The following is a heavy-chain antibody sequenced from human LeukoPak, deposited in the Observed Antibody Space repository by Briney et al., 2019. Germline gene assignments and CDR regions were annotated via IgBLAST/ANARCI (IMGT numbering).Heavy chain of an antibody. CDR2: INPNSGGT. Sequence: ASVKVSCKASGYTFTGYYMHWVRQAPGQGLEWMGWINPNSGGTNYAQKFQGGVTMTRDTSISTAYMELSRLRSDDTAVYYCARVRDILTGPRFDYWGQGTLVTVSS. J-gene: IGHJ4*02. CDR1: GYTFTGYY. D-gene: IGHD3-9*01. V-gene: IGHV1-2*02. CDR3: ARVRDILTGPRFDY.